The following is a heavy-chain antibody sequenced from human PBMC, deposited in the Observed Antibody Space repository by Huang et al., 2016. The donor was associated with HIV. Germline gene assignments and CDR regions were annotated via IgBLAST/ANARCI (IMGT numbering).Heavy chain of an antibody. CDR1: GGSIRSDNYY. Sequence: QLQLQESGPGLVKPSETLSLTCTVSGGSIRSDNYYWGWLRQPPGKGLEWIGSIYYRGGTYYNPSLKSRVTITVDTSKNQCSLKMRSVTAADTAVYYCARLPGSITMIRGVITDPYWGQGTLVTVSS. D-gene: IGHD3-10*01. V-gene: IGHV4-39*01. CDR2: IYYRGGT. CDR3: ARLPGSITMIRGVITDPY. J-gene: IGHJ4*02.